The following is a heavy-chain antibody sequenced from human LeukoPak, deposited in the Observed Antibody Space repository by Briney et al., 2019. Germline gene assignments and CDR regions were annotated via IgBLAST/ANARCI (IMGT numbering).Heavy chain of an antibody. V-gene: IGHV1-3*01. CDR2: INSGNGNT. D-gene: IGHD1-1*01. CDR1: GYTFTSYA. J-gene: IGHJ3*02. CDR3: ARDGRNGAFDI. Sequence: GASVKVSCKASGYTFTSYAMHWVRQAPGQRLEWMGWINSGNGNTKYSQKFQGRVTTTRDTSASTAYMELSSLRSEDTAVYYCARDGRNGAFDIWGQGTMVTVSS.